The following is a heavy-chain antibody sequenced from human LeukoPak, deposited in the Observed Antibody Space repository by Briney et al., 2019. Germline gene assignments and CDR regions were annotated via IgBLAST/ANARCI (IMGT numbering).Heavy chain of an antibody. D-gene: IGHD3-16*01. J-gene: IGHJ6*03. Sequence: ASVKVSCKASGYTFTGYYMHWVRQAPGQGLEWMGWINPNSGGTNYAQKFQGRVTMTRDTSISTAYMELSRLRSDDTAVYYCARAIYGYYYYYYMDVWGKGTTVTVSS. V-gene: IGHV1-2*02. CDR1: GYTFTGYY. CDR2: INPNSGGT. CDR3: ARAIYGYYYYYYMDV.